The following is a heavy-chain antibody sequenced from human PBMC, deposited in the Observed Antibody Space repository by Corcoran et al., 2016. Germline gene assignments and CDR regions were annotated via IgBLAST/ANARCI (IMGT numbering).Heavy chain of an antibody. CDR1: GYTFSDYY. CDR3: ARIRVGAVAGHQYCFDY. J-gene: IGHJ4*02. CDR2: INPNSGGT. V-gene: IGHV1-2*02. Sequence: QVQLVQSGAEVKKPGASVKVSCEASGYTFSDYYMHWVRQAPGQGLEWMGWINPNSGGTNSAQKFQGRVTMTRDTSISTVYMELSGLRSDDTAVYYCARIRVGAVAGHQYCFDYWGQGTLVTVSS. D-gene: IGHD6-19*01.